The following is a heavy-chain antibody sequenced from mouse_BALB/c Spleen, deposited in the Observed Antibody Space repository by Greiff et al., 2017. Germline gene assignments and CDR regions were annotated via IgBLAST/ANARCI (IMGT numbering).Heavy chain of an antibody. CDR2: IYPGNVNT. V-gene: IGHV1S56*01. D-gene: IGHD1-1*01. CDR3: AREVTTVVANPHFDY. J-gene: IGHJ2*01. CDR1: GYTFTSYY. Sequence: QVQLKESGPELVKPGASVRISCKASGYTFTSYYIHWVKQRPGQGLEWIGWIYPGNVNTKYNEKFKGKATLTADKSSSTAYMQLSSLTSEDSAVYFCAREVTTVVANPHFDYWGQGTTLTVSS.